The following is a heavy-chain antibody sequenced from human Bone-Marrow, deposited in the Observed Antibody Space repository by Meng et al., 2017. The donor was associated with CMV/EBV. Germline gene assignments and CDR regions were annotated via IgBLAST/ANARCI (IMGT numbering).Heavy chain of an antibody. D-gene: IGHD3-22*01. CDR3: ARAYTAYYYDSSGYSHRFAS. Sequence: SVKVSCKASGYTFTGYYMHWVRQAPGQGLEWMGWIIPIFGTANYAQKFQGRVTITTDESTSTAYMELSSLRSEDTAVYYCARAYTAYYYDSSGYSHRFASWGQGNLVTVAS. CDR1: GYTFTGYY. V-gene: IGHV1-69*05. J-gene: IGHJ5*01. CDR2: IIPIFGTA.